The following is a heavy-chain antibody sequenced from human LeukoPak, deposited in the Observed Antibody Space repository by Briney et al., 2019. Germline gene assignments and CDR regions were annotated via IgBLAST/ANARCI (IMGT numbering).Heavy chain of an antibody. CDR2: INTSGST. V-gene: IGHV4-4*07. CDR3: ARGRAVAEY. Sequence: SETLSLTCTVSGGFISNYYWSWIRQPAGKGLEWIGRINTSGSTNYNPSLKSRVTMSADTSKNQFSLQLSSVTATDTAVYYRARGRAVAEYWGQGTLVTVSS. D-gene: IGHD6-19*01. J-gene: IGHJ4*02. CDR1: GGFISNYY.